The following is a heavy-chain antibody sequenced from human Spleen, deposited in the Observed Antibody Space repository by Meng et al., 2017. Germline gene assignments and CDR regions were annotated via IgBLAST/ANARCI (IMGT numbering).Heavy chain of an antibody. Sequence: TLNQSVPPLVTPTHTLTPTCTFPGFSLHTSVVGLGWIRQPPGQSPEWIVVIYWDDDNGSSPSLKSRITITTETAKNLVVLAMTNVDPADTATYFCAHRSSSSSTWDTTIFYYWGQGTLVTVSS. CDR2: IYWDDDN. V-gene: IGHV2-5*02. CDR1: GFSLHTSVVG. J-gene: IGHJ4*02. CDR3: AHRSSSSSTWDTTIFYY. D-gene: IGHD6-13*01.